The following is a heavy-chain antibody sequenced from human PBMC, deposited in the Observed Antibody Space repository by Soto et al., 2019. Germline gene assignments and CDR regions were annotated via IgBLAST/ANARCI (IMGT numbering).Heavy chain of an antibody. CDR1: GYTFTSYG. Sequence: ASVKVSCKASGYTFTSYGISWVRQAPGQGLEWMGWISAYNGNTNYAQKLQGRVTMTTDTSTSTAYMELRSLRSDDTAVYYCARDRTVTTRNPFDAFDIWGQGTMVTVSS. CDR2: ISAYNGNT. V-gene: IGHV1-18*01. CDR3: ARDRTVTTRNPFDAFDI. D-gene: IGHD4-17*01. J-gene: IGHJ3*02.